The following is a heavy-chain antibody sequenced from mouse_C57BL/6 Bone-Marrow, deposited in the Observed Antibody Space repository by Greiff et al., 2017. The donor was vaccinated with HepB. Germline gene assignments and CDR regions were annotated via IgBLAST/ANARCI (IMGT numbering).Heavy chain of an antibody. D-gene: IGHD1-1*01. J-gene: IGHJ3*01. CDR3: ARDPGGYYGSSGFAY. CDR1: GFTFSSYA. CDR2: ISDGGSYT. V-gene: IGHV5-4*01. Sequence: EVQLVESGGGLVKPGGSLKLSCAASGFTFSSYAMSWVRQTPEKRLEWVATISDGGSYTYYPDNVKGRFTISRDNAKNNLYLQMSHLKSEDTAMYYCARDPGGYYGSSGFAYWGQGTLVTVSA.